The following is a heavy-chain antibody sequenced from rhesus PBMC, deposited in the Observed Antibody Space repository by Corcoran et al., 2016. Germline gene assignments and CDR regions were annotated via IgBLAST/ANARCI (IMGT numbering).Heavy chain of an antibody. J-gene: IGHJ4*01. V-gene: IGHV4-122*02. Sequence: QVQLQESGPGLVKPSETLALTCAVSGGSISSGYSYWRWIRQPPGKGLEWIGYITYRGSTSSNPSLKSRVTISRDTSKNQFSLKLSSVTAADTAVYYCTRRSGSYYPFWGQGVLVTVSS. CDR2: ITYRGST. CDR1: GGSISSGYSY. D-gene: IGHD3-16*01. CDR3: TRRSGSYYPF.